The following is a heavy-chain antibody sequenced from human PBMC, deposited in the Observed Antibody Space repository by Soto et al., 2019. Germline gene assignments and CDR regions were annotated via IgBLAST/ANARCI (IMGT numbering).Heavy chain of an antibody. V-gene: IGHV1-3*01. CDR1: GYTFTSYA. D-gene: IGHD5-12*01. CDR3: AREPSRGYVLRNYYGMDV. CDR2: INAGNGNT. J-gene: IGHJ6*02. Sequence: ASVKVSCKASGYTFTSYAMHWVRQAPGQRLEWMGWINAGNGNTKYSQKFQGRVTITRDTSASTAYMELSSLRSEDTAVYYCAREPSRGYVLRNYYGMDVWGQGTTVTVS.